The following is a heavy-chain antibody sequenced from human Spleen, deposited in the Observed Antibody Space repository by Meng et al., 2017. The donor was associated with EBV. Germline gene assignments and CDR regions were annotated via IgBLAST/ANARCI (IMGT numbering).Heavy chain of an antibody. Sequence: EVQLVESGXXXXXPXXSXXLSFATSGFTFSSYSMNWVRQAPGKALEWVSSISSSGGSTYYADSVKGRLTISRDNSKNTLYLQMNSLRAEDTAVYSCANAAGHSGYDYEGVDYWGQGTLVTVSS. J-gene: IGHJ4*02. D-gene: IGHD5-12*01. V-gene: IGHV3-23*04. CDR1: GFTFSSYS. CDR2: ISSSGGST. CDR3: ANAAGHSGYDYEGVDY.